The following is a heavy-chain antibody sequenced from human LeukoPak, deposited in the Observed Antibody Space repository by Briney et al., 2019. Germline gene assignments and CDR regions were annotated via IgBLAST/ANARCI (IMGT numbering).Heavy chain of an antibody. CDR2: INLDGTEE. V-gene: IGHV3-7*01. CDR1: GFVFSTYW. CDR3: ASGRHDFLH. Sequence: GGSLRLSCAASGFVFSTYWMTWVRQAPGKGLEWVANINLDGTEEHYVDSFLKGRFTISRDNAKNSLYLQMNDLRVEDTAVYYCASGRHDFLHWGQGILVPSPQ. J-gene: IGHJ4*02. D-gene: IGHD3/OR15-3a*01.